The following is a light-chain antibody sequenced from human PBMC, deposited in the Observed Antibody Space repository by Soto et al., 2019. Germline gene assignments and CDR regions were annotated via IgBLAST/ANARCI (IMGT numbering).Light chain of an antibody. V-gene: IGLV1-47*01. CDR3: AAWDDRLSGRV. CDR2: RNN. Sequence: QSVLTQTPSASGTPGQSVTISCSGSRSNIGSNYVHWFQQLPGTAPKLLFYRNNNRPSGVPGRFSASKSDTSASLVISGLRSEDEADYYCAAWDDRLSGRVFGGGTKVTVL. CDR1: RSNIGSNY. J-gene: IGLJ3*02.